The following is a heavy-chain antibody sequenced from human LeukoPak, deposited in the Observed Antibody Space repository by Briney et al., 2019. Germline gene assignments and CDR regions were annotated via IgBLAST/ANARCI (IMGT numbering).Heavy chain of an antibody. J-gene: IGHJ4*02. Sequence: SQTLSLTCTVSGGSISSGDYYWSWIRQPPGKGLEWIGESSHSGNTNYDPSLKSRVTISVDTSKNQFSLKLSSVTAADTAVYYCASASSGWYGTFDYWGQGTLVTVSS. V-gene: IGHV4-61*08. CDR1: GGSISSGDYY. CDR2: SSHSGNT. CDR3: ASASSGWYGTFDY. D-gene: IGHD6-19*01.